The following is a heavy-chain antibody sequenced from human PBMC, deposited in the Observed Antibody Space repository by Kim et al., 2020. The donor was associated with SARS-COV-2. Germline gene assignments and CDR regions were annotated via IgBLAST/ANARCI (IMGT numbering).Heavy chain of an antibody. CDR1: GFTFSSYA. CDR2: INGDGSIT. J-gene: IGHJ4*02. D-gene: IGHD6-13*01. Sequence: GGSLRLSCAASGFTFSSYAMSWVRQVPGKGLVWVSRINGDGSITTYADSVKGRFSISRDNAKNTLYLQMNSLRAEDTAVYYCAREAYSASWYVWGQGTLVTVSS. V-gene: IGHV3-74*01. CDR3: AREAYSASWYV.